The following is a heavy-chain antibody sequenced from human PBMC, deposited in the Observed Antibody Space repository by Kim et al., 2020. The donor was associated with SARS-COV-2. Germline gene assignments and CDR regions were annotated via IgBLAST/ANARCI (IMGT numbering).Heavy chain of an antibody. D-gene: IGHD4-17*01. CDR1: GFTFSSYA. J-gene: IGHJ6*02. Sequence: GGSLRLSCAASGFTFSSYAMSWVRQAPGKGLEWVSAISGSGGITYYADSVKGRFTISRDDAKNTLYLQMNSLRAEDTAVYYWAKQRTNYGDHKPYFYSGMDVWGPGATVTVSS. V-gene: IGHV3-23*01. CDR3: AKQRTNYGDHKPYFYSGMDV. CDR2: ISGSGGIT.